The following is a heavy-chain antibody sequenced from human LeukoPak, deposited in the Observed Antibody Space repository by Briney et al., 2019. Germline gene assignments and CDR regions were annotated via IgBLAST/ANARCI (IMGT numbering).Heavy chain of an antibody. D-gene: IGHD6-19*01. J-gene: IGHJ4*02. CDR2: IYYSGST. CDR3: ARHRSSGLELFDY. CDR1: GGSISSYY. V-gene: IGHV4-59*05. Sequence: SETLSLTCTVSGGSISSYYWSWIRQPAGKGLEWIGSIYYSGSTYYNPSLKSRVTISVDTSKNQFSLKLSSVTAADTAVYYCARHRSSGLELFDYWGQGTLVTVSS.